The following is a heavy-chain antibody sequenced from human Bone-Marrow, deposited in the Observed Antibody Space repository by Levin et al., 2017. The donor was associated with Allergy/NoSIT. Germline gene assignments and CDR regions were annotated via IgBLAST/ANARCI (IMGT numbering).Heavy chain of an antibody. J-gene: IGHJ4*02. CDR3: TRDNTGMED. CDR2: ISSSSRTI. D-gene: IGHD5-18*01. V-gene: IGHV3-48*02. CDR1: GFTFSSYS. Sequence: GESLKISCAVSGFTFSSYSMNWVRQAPGKGLEWVSYISSSSRTIHYADSVKGRFTISRDNVKNSLYLQLNSLRDEDTAVYYCTRDNTGMEDWGQGTLVTVSS.